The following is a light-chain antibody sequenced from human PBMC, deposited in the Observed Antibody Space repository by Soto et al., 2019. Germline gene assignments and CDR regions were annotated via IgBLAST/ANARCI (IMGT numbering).Light chain of an antibody. V-gene: IGKV3-20*01. CDR2: GAS. J-gene: IGKJ4*01. CDR1: QSFGANS. Sequence: EIVLTQSPDTLFLSPGKKATLSCRASQSFGANSLAWYQQKPGQAPRLLIYGASNRATGIPDRFGGSGSGTDFTLTISRLEPEDFAVYHCHHFDSSPTFGGGTKVEIK. CDR3: HHFDSSPT.